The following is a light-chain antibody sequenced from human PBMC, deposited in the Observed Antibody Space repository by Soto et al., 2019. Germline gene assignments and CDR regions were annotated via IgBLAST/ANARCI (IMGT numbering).Light chain of an antibody. V-gene: IGKV1-39*01. J-gene: IGKJ1*01. CDR2: AAS. Sequence: IHMTQSPSSLPACVGDRSTVSSRASQVISSYLNWYQQKPGKAPKLLIYAASSLQSGVPSRFSGSGSGTDFTLTISSLQPEDLAIYFCQQSYSTPRTFGQGTKVDIK. CDR3: QQSYSTPRT. CDR1: QVISSY.